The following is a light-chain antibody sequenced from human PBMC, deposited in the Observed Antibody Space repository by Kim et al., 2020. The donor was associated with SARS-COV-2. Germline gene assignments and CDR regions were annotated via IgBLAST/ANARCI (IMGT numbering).Light chain of an antibody. V-gene: IGKV1-16*02. J-gene: IGKJ5*01. Sequence: SASVGDRVSITCSASQGTSNYLVWFQKKPGKAPKSRIYAASSLQSGVPSKFSGSGSGTDFTLTNSSMQPEDFATYYCQQYNSYPITFGLGTRLEIK. CDR1: QGTSNY. CDR3: QQYNSYPIT. CDR2: AAS.